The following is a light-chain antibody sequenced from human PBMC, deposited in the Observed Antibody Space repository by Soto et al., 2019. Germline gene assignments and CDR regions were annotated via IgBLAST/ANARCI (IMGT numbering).Light chain of an antibody. CDR1: SSNIGAGYD. Sequence: QPVLTQPPSVSGAPGQRVTISCTGSSSNIGAGYDVHWYQQLPGTAPKLLIYGNINRPSGVPDRFSGSKSGTSASLAITGLQAEDEADYYCQSYDSSLSADYVFGTGTKLTVL. CDR2: GNI. J-gene: IGLJ1*01. CDR3: QSYDSSLSADYV. V-gene: IGLV1-40*01.